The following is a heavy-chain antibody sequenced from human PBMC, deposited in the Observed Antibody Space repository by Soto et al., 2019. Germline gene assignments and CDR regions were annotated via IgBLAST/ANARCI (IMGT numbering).Heavy chain of an antibody. Sequence: GSLRLSCAASGFTLSDHYMDWVRQAPGKGLEWVGRSKNKAHGYTTNYAASVQGRFTISRDDSKNSLYLQMSSLKTEDTAVYYCARSQGPTGMDVWGQGTTVTVSS. V-gene: IGHV3-72*01. CDR1: GFTLSDHY. J-gene: IGHJ6*02. CDR3: ARSQGPTGMDV. CDR2: SKNKAHGYTT.